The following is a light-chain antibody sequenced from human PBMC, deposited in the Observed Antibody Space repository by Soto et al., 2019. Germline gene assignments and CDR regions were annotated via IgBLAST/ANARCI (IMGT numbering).Light chain of an antibody. J-gene: IGKJ1*01. V-gene: IGKV3-15*01. CDR3: QQYNDWPQT. CDR1: QSISNN. Sequence: IVMTQSPATLSLSPGERATLSCRASQSISNNFAWFQQKPGQAPRLLIYGASNRATGVPARFSGSGSGTDFALTISSLQSEDFAIYYCQQYNDWPQTFGQGTKVDI. CDR2: GAS.